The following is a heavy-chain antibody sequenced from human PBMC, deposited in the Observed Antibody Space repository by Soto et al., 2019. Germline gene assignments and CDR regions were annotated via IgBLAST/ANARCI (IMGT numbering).Heavy chain of an antibody. J-gene: IGHJ5*02. CDR2: IKSRINGGTT. V-gene: IGHV3-15*01. CDR3: TTDDPINRS. CDR1: GFTFSNAW. Sequence: EVQLVESGGGLIKPGGSLRLSCAASGFTFSNAWMGWVRQAPGKGLEWVGRIKSRINGGTTDYAAPVKGRFTISRDDSKNTLYLQMNSLRTEDTAVYYCTTDDPINRSWGQGTLVTVSS.